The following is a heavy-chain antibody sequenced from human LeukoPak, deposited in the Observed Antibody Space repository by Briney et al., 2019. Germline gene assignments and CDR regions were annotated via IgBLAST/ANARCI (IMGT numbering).Heavy chain of an antibody. CDR3: AADVIVGATKDFDY. D-gene: IGHD1-26*01. CDR2: IVVGSGNT. CDR1: GFTFTSSA. Sequence: SVKVSCTASGFTFTSSAMQWVRQARGQRLEWIGWIVVGSGNTNYAQKFQERVTITRDMSTSTAYMELSSLRSEDTAVYYCAADVIVGATKDFDYWGQGTLVTVSS. V-gene: IGHV1-58*02. J-gene: IGHJ4*02.